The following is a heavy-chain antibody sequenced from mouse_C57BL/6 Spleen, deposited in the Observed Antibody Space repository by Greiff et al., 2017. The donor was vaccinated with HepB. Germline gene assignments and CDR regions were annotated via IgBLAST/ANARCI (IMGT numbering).Heavy chain of an antibody. CDR2: IYPRSGNT. Sequence: VKLQESGAELARPGASVKLSCKASGYTFTSYGISWVKQRTGQGLEWIGEIYPRSGNTYYNEKFKGKATLTADKSSSTAYMELRSLTSEDSAVYFCAREWLKDYAMDYWGQGTSVTVSS. D-gene: IGHD2-2*01. CDR1: GYTFTSYG. V-gene: IGHV1-81*01. CDR3: AREWLKDYAMDY. J-gene: IGHJ4*01.